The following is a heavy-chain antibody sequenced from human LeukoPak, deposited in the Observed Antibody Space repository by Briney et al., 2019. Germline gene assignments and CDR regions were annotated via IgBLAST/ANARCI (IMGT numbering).Heavy chain of an antibody. Sequence: PSETLSLTCAVYGGSFSGYYWSWIRQPPGKGLEWIGEINHSGSTNYNPSLKSRVTISVDTSKNQFSLKLSSVTAADTAVYYCARDRGKVLRFLEWRFYYYMDVWGKGTTVTVSS. D-gene: IGHD3-3*01. CDR3: ARDRGKVLRFLEWRFYYYMDV. CDR2: INHSGST. CDR1: GGSFSGYY. J-gene: IGHJ6*03. V-gene: IGHV4-34*01.